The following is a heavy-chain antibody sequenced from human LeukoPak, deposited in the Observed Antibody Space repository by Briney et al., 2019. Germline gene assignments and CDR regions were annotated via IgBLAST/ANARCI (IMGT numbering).Heavy chain of an antibody. V-gene: IGHV3-74*01. J-gene: IGHJ6*03. D-gene: IGHD3-3*01. Sequence: GGSLRLSCAASGFTFSSYWMHWVRQAPGKGLVWVSRINSDGSSTSYADSVKGRFTISRDNAKNTLYLQMNSLRAEDTAVYYCARDLFWSGYPGGYYMDVWGKGTTVTVSS. CDR3: ARDLFWSGYPGGYYMDV. CDR2: INSDGSST. CDR1: GFTFSSYW.